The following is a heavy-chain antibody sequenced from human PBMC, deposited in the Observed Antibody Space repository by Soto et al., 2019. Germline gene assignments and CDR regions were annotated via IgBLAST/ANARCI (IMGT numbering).Heavy chain of an antibody. V-gene: IGHV3-21*01. CDR1: GFTFRIFT. CDR2: ISSNSAYI. CDR3: TRDASRDSSARGWFDP. J-gene: IGHJ5*02. Sequence: GGSLRLSCAAFGFTFRIFTVNWVRQAPGKGLEWVSTISSNSAYIYYTDALRGRFTISRDNAKNSLHLQMNSLRAEDTAVYYCTRDASRDSSARGWFDPWGPGTLVTVSS. D-gene: IGHD6-13*01.